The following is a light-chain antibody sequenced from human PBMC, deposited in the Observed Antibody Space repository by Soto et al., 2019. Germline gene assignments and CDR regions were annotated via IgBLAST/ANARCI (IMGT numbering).Light chain of an antibody. CDR3: QQYIRWPLT. J-gene: IGKJ4*01. Sequence: EIVMTQSPATLSVSPGERATLSCRASQSVSSNLAWYQQKPGQAPSLLIYGASTRATGTPARFSGSGSGTEFTLTISSLQSEDFAVYYCQQYIRWPLTFGGGIKVDI. CDR2: GAS. V-gene: IGKV3-15*01. CDR1: QSVSSN.